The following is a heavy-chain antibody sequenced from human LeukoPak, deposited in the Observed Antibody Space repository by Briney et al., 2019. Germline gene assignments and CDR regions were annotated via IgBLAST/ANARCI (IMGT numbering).Heavy chain of an antibody. CDR2: VYHSGTT. Sequence: SETLSLTCTVSGYSLTNGYYWVWIRQPLGKGLEWIGAVYHSGTTYYNPSLRSRVATSVDTPKNQFSLKLSSVTAADTAVYFCARSGPYYYHYLDVWGRGTTVTVSS. D-gene: IGHD3-10*01. J-gene: IGHJ6*03. V-gene: IGHV4-38-2*02. CDR1: GYSLTNGYY. CDR3: ARSGPYYYHYLDV.